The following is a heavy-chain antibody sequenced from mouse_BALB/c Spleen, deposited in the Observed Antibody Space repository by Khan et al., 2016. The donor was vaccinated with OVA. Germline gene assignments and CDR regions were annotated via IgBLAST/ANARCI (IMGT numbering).Heavy chain of an antibody. CDR1: GYSITSDYA. Sequence: EVQLQESGPGLVKPSQSLSLTCTVTGYSITSDYARNWIRQSPGNKLECVGYIRYSGRTSYNQSFKSRISITRDTSTNPFFLQLKSVTTENTATYYCARSVAITTVVATDFDYWGQGTTLTVSS. CDR3: ARSVAITTVVATDFDY. V-gene: IGHV3-2*02. CDR2: IRYSGRT. J-gene: IGHJ2*01. D-gene: IGHD1-1*01.